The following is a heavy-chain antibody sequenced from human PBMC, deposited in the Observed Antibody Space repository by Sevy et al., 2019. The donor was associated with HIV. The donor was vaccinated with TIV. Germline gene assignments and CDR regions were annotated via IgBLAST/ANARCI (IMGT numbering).Heavy chain of an antibody. CDR2: IYSDATT. D-gene: IGHD5-18*01. V-gene: IGHV3-66*01. CDR3: ARGKTGYGYALSY. J-gene: IGHJ4*02. Sequence: GGSLRLSCAASRFTVNNNYMTWVRQAPGKGLEGISIIYSDATTYHADSVKDRFNISRDNSKNMLYLQMNNLRVDDTAVYYCARGKTGYGYALSYWGQGTLVTVSS. CDR1: RFTVNNNY.